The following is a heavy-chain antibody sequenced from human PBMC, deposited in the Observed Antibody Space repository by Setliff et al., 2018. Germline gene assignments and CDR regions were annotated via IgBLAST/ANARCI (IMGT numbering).Heavy chain of an antibody. D-gene: IGHD3-22*01. J-gene: IGHJ5*02. CDR1: GDSISTYY. CDR3: ARDTSSDWAAWFDP. V-gene: IGHV4-4*07. Sequence: SETLSLTCTVSGDSISTYYWSWIRRPAGKGLEWIGRVFVDGSTNYNPSLKSRVTMSVDTSENQFSLKLTSVTAADTAIYYCARDTSSDWAAWFDPWSQGILVTVSS. CDR2: VFVDGST.